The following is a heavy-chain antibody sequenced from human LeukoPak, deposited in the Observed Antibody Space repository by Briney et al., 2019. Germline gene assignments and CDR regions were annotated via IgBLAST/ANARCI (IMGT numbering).Heavy chain of an antibody. CDR2: ISGSSGII. Sequence: PGGSLRLSCAASGFTFNTYTMNWVRQAPGKGLEWVSYISGSSGIIDYADSVRGRFTISRDNAKNSLYLQMNSLRAEDTAVYYCAKDAEGGLYSDWGKGTLVTVSS. CDR1: GFTFNTYT. J-gene: IGHJ4*02. CDR3: AKDAEGGLYSD. V-gene: IGHV3-48*01. D-gene: IGHD2-21*01.